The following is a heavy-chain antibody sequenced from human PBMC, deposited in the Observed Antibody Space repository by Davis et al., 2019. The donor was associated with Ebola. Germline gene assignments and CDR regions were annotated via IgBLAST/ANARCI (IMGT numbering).Heavy chain of an antibody. D-gene: IGHD3-10*01. CDR3: ASRTYGSGSN. CDR1: GFTVSSNY. J-gene: IGHJ4*02. CDR2: IYSGAGGST. V-gene: IGHV3-53*01. Sequence: GGSLRLSCAASGFTVSSNYMTWVRQAPGKGLEWVSIIYSGAGGSTYYADSVKGRFTISRDNSRSTLYLQMNSLRADDTAVYYCASRTYGSGSNWGQGTLVTVSS.